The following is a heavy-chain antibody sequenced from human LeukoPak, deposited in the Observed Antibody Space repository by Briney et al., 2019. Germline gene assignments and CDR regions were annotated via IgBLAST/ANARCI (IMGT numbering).Heavy chain of an antibody. CDR3: ARALGYWYFDL. D-gene: IGHD3-16*01. J-gene: IGHJ2*01. Sequence: GASVKVSFKAPGYTFTSYYMHWVRQAPGQGLEWMGIINPSGGSTSYAQKFQGRVTMTRDTSTSTVYMELSSLRSEDTAVYYCARALGYWYFDLWGRGTLVTVSS. V-gene: IGHV1-46*01. CDR2: INPSGGST. CDR1: GYTFTSYY.